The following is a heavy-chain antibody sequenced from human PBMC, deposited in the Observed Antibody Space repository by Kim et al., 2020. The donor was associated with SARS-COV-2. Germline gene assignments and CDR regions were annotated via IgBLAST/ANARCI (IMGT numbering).Heavy chain of an antibody. V-gene: IGHV5-10-1*01. CDR3: ARPGVGWFGELSYYGMDV. CDR2: IDPSDSYT. Sequence: GEFLKISCKGSGYSFTSYWISWVRQMLGKGLEWMGRIDPSDSYTNYSPSFQGHVTISADKSISTAYLQWSSLKASDTAMYYCARPGVGWFGELSYYGMDVWGQGTTVTVSS. D-gene: IGHD3-10*01. J-gene: IGHJ6*02. CDR1: GYSFTSYW.